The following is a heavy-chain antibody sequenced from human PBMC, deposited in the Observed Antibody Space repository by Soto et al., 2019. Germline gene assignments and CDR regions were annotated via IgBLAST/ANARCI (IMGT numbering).Heavy chain of an antibody. D-gene: IGHD3-3*01. CDR3: ARHPNPIFAT. CDR1: GDSISSGGHY. Sequence: PSETLSLTCTVSGDSISSGGHYWSWIRQHPGKGLEWIGYIYYSGSTYYNPSLKSRVTISVDTSKNQFSLKLSSVTAADTAVYYCARHPNPIFATWGQGTLVTVPS. J-gene: IGHJ4*02. V-gene: IGHV4-31*03. CDR2: IYYSGST.